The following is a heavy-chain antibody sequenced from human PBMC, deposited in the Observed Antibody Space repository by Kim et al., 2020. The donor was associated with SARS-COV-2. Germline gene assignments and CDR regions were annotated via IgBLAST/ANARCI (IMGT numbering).Heavy chain of an antibody. Sequence: GGSLRLSCAASGFTFSNAWMSWVRQAPGKGLEWVGRIKSKTDGGTTDYAAPVKGRFTISRDDSKNTLYLQMNSLKTEDTAVYYCTTGHYYDSSGYDNWGQGTLVTVSS. CDR1: GFTFSNAW. CDR3: TTGHYYDSSGYDN. CDR2: IKSKTDGGTT. V-gene: IGHV3-15*01. J-gene: IGHJ4*02. D-gene: IGHD3-22*01.